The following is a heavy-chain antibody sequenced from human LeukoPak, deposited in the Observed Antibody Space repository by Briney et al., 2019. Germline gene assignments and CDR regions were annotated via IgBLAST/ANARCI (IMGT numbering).Heavy chain of an antibody. V-gene: IGHV1-2*02. J-gene: IGHJ4*02. Sequence: ASVKVSCKASGYIFTDYYIHWVRQAPGQGLEWMGWVNPNSGDTNYAQKFQGRVTMTRDTSSYTAYMELSRLRSDDTAVYYCARWTKYYDFWSTYFFDYWGQGTLVTVSS. CDR2: VNPNSGDT. CDR1: GYIFTDYY. CDR3: ARWTKYYDFWSTYFFDY. D-gene: IGHD3-3*01.